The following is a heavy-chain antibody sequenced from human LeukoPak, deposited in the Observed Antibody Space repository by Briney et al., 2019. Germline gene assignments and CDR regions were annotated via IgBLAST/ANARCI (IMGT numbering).Heavy chain of an antibody. CDR2: ISAYNGNT. CDR1: GYTFTSYD. D-gene: IGHD3-10*01. CDR3: ARDYYGSGSYYYYYYGMDV. J-gene: IGHJ6*02. Sequence: ASVKVSCKASGYTFTSYDINWVRQAPGQGLEWMGWISAYNGNTNYAQKLQGRVTMTTDTSTSTAYMELRSLRSDDTAVYYCARDYYGSGSYYYYYYGMDVWGQGTTVTVSS. V-gene: IGHV1-18*01.